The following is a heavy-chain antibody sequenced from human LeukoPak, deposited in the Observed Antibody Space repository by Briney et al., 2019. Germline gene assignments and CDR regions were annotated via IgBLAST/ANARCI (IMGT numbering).Heavy chain of an antibody. V-gene: IGHV3-7*01. CDR1: GFTFSSYW. J-gene: IGHJ4*02. D-gene: IGHD1-26*01. Sequence: GGSLRLSCAASGFTFSSYWMSWVRQAPGKGLEWVANINQDGSEKYYVDSVKGRFTISRDNSKNTLYLQMNSLRAEDTAVFYCVRGSPNSGSQYGYWGQETLVTVSS. CDR3: VRGSPNSGSQYGY. CDR2: INQDGSEK.